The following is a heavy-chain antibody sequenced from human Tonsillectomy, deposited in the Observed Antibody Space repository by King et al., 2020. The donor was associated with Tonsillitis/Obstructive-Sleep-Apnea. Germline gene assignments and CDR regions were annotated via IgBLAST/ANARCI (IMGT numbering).Heavy chain of an antibody. Sequence: QLQESGPGLVKPSETLSLTCTVSGGSISSSSYYWGWIRQPPGQGLEWIGSNYYSGSTYYNPSLKSRVTISVDTSKNQFSLKLSSVTAADTAVYYCAAPRIAAAGNFDYWGQGTLVTVSS. J-gene: IGHJ4*02. CDR1: GGSISSSSYY. V-gene: IGHV4-39*01. CDR3: AAPRIAAAGNFDY. CDR2: NYYSGST. D-gene: IGHD6-13*01.